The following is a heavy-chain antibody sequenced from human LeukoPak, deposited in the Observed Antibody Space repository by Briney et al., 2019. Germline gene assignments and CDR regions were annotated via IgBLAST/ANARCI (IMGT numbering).Heavy chain of an antibody. J-gene: IGHJ3*02. D-gene: IGHD6-19*01. CDR2: IYSGGST. CDR1: GFTVSSNY. CDR3: ARGAVAAHDAFDI. V-gene: IGHV3-53*01. Sequence: GGSLRLSCAASGFTVSSNYMSWVRQAPGKGLEWVSVIYSGGSTYYADSVKGRFTISRDNSKNTLYLQMNSLRAEDTAVYYCARGAVAAHDAFDIWGQGTMVTVSS.